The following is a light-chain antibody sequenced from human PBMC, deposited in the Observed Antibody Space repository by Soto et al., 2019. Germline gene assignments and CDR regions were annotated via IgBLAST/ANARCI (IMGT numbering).Light chain of an antibody. Sequence: QSALTQPASVSGPPGQSITISCTGTSSDVGRYNYVSWFQQHPGKAPKLMIFEVSTRPSGVSNRFSGSKSGNTASLTISGLQIEDEADYYCCSYTSSTSAVFGGGTKLTVL. V-gene: IGLV2-14*01. CDR3: CSYTSSTSAV. J-gene: IGLJ2*01. CDR1: SSDVGRYNY. CDR2: EVS.